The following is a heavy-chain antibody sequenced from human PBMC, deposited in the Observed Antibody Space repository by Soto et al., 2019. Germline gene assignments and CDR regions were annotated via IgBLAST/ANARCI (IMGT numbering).Heavy chain of an antibody. V-gene: IGHV3-23*01. CDR3: AKDPLWGQWLEYGYLDQ. Sequence: LRLSFAASGLTFSSYAMSWVRQAPGRGLEWVAVISNTGLTTHYADSVKGRFTISRDNSKRTVYLQMNSLRVDDTAVYFCAKDPLWGQWLEYGYLDQWGQGNLVTVSS. CDR1: GLTFSSYA. D-gene: IGHD6-19*01. CDR2: ISNTGLTT. J-gene: IGHJ5*02.